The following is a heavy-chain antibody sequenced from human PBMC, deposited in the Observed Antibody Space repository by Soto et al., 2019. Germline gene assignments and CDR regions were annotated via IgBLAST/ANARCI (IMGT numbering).Heavy chain of an antibody. V-gene: IGHV4-39*01. J-gene: IGHJ4*02. CDR2: SYYSGST. CDR3: ATLFYYGSESYYEPPDY. Sequence: PSETLSLTCTVPGGSLSSSSCYWGWIRQPPGKGRERIWSSYYSGSTYYNQTLKSRVTISTDTSKNPFSLKLSTVTAADTAVYYCATLFYYGSESYYEPPDYWGQGTLVTVSS. CDR1: GGSLSSSSCY. D-gene: IGHD3-10*01.